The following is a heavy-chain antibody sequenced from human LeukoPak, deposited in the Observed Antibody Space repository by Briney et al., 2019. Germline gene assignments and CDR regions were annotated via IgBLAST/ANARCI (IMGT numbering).Heavy chain of an antibody. CDR2: ISWDGGYA. J-gene: IGHJ4*02. V-gene: IGHV3-43D*03. Sequence: GGSLRLSCAASGFTFDDYAMHWVRQAPGKGLEWVSVISWDGGYAYYADSVKGRFTISRDNSKNSLYLQMNSLRTEDTALYYCAKDDRAVAGTGYFDYWGQGTLVTVSS. CDR1: GFTFDDYA. D-gene: IGHD6-19*01. CDR3: AKDDRAVAGTGYFDY.